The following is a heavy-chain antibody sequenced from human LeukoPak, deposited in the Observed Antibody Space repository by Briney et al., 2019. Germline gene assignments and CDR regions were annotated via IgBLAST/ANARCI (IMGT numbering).Heavy chain of an antibody. CDR2: IYYSGST. Sequence: SETLSLTCTVSGGSISSYYWSWIRQPPGKGLEWIGYIYYSGSTNYNPSLKSRVTISVDTSKNQFSLKLSSVTAADTAVYYCARDLRYYDILTGDHGGCYYMDVWGKGTTVTVSS. J-gene: IGHJ6*03. CDR3: ARDLRYYDILTGDHGGCYYMDV. V-gene: IGHV4-59*01. CDR1: GGSISSYY. D-gene: IGHD3-9*01.